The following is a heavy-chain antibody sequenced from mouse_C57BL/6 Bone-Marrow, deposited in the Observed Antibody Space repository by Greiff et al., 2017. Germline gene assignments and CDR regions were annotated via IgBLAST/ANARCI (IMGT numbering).Heavy chain of an antibody. CDR2: ISYDGSN. Sequence: EVKLMESGPGLVKPSQSLSLTCSVTGYSITSGYYWNWIRQFPGNKLEWLGYISYDGSNNYNPSLKNRISITRYTSKNQFFLKLNSLTTEDTATYYGARCGYGSSYWYFDVWGTGTTVTVSS. CDR1: GYSITSGYY. J-gene: IGHJ1*03. V-gene: IGHV3-6*01. CDR3: ARCGYGSSYWYFDV. D-gene: IGHD1-1*01.